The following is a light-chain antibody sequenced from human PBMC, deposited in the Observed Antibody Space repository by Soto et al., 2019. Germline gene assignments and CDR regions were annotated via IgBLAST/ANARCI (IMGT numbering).Light chain of an antibody. CDR1: QSVSSTY. Sequence: EIVLTQSPGTLSLSPGERATLSCRASQSVSSTYLAWYQQKPGQAPRLLIYGASSRATGIPDRFSGSGSGTDFTLTISRLEPEDFAVYYCQQYGSSPSITFGQEPRLEIK. J-gene: IGKJ5*01. CDR2: GAS. V-gene: IGKV3-20*01. CDR3: QQYGSSPSIT.